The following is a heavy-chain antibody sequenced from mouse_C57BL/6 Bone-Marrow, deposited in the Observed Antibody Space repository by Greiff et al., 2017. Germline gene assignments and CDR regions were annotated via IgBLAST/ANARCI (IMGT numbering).Heavy chain of an antibody. CDR1: GFTFSSYT. Sequence: EVQGVESGGGLVKPGGSLKLSCAASGFTFSSYTMSWVRQTPGKRLEWVATISGGGGNTYYPDSVKGRFTISRDKAKNTLYLQMSSLRSEDTAVYYCARQLRLRFDYWGQGTTLTVSS. CDR3: ARQLRLRFDY. V-gene: IGHV5-9*04. CDR2: ISGGGGNT. J-gene: IGHJ2*01. D-gene: IGHD3-2*02.